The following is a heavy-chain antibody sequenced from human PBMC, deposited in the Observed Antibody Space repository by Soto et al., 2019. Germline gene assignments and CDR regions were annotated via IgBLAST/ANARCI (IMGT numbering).Heavy chain of an antibody. V-gene: IGHV1-46*01. CDR1: GYTFTSYY. CDR3: ARDWYYYGSGAQVRRSFDY. J-gene: IGHJ4*02. Sequence: ASVKVSCKASGYTFTSYYMHWVRQAPGQGLEWMGIINPSGGSTSYAQKFQGRVTMTRDTSTSTVYMELSSLRSEDTAVYYCARDWYYYGSGAQVRRSFDYWGQGTLVTVSS. CDR2: INPSGGST. D-gene: IGHD3-10*01.